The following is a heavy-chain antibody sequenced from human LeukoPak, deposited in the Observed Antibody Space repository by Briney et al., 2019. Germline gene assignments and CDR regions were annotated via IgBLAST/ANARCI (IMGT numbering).Heavy chain of an antibody. D-gene: IGHD1-26*01. CDR3: ARVRSGSLDY. Sequence: PGGSLRLSCAASGFTFSDHYMDWVRQAPGKGLEWVGRTRNKANSYTTEYAASVKGRFTISRDDSKNSLYLQMNSLKTEDTAVYYCARVRSGSLDYWGQGTQVTVSS. V-gene: IGHV3-72*01. CDR2: TRNKANSYTT. CDR1: GFTFSDHY. J-gene: IGHJ4*02.